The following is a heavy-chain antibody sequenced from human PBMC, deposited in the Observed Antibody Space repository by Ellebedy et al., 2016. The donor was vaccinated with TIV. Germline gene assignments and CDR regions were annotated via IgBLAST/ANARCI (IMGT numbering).Heavy chain of an antibody. CDR1: EYTFTAYP. J-gene: IGHJ6*03. Sequence: ASVKVSCKASEYTFTAYPMNWVRQAPGQGLEWLGWINTNTGNPTYSQGFRGQFVFSLDTSVSTAYLEISGLRAEDTAVYYCARDSRYNWNDWDYYHMDVWGRGTTVTVSS. V-gene: IGHV7-4-1*02. CDR2: INTNTGNP. CDR3: ARDSRYNWNDWDYYHMDV. D-gene: IGHD1-1*01.